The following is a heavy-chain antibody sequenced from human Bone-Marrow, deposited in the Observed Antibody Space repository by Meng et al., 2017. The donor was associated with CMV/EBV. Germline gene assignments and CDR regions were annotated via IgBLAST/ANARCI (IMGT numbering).Heavy chain of an antibody. V-gene: IGHV3-21*01. CDR2: ISSSSSYI. J-gene: IGHJ4*02. CDR1: GFTFSSYS. CDR3: ARDRPSAFLELFESHYFDD. D-gene: IGHD3-3*01. Sequence: GESLKISCAASGFTFSSYSMNWVRQAPGKGLEWVSSISSSSSYIYYADSVKGRFTISRDNAKNSLYLQMNSLRAEDTAVYYCARDRPSAFLELFESHYFDDWGQGTLVTVSS.